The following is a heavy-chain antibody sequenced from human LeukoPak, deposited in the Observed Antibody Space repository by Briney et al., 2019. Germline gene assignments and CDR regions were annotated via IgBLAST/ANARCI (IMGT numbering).Heavy chain of an antibody. D-gene: IGHD3-9*01. CDR3: ASWGAPGRDFDWPSDY. CDR1: GGSISSYY. CDR2: IYTSGST. V-gene: IGHV4-4*07. J-gene: IGHJ4*02. Sequence: PSETLSLTCTVSGGSISSYYWSWIRQPAGKGLEWIGRIYTSGSTNYNPSLKSRVTMSVDTSKNQFSLKLSSVTAADTAVYYCASWGAPGRDFDWPSDYWGQGTLVTVSS.